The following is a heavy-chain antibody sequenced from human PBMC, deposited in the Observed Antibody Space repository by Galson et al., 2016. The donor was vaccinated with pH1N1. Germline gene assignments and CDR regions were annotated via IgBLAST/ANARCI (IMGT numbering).Heavy chain of an antibody. CDR3: ARGGEEILSFGEPHNWFDP. Sequence: TLSLTCSVSGDSISSKTFYWSWLRQPAGKGLQWIGLLYSSGSTNYNPSLKGRVTMSADTSKNEFSLKMTSVTAADTAVYYCARGGEEILSFGEPHNWFDPWGQETLVTVSS. D-gene: IGHD3-10*01. J-gene: IGHJ5*02. CDR1: GDSISSKTFY. V-gene: IGHV4-61*02. CDR2: LYSSGST.